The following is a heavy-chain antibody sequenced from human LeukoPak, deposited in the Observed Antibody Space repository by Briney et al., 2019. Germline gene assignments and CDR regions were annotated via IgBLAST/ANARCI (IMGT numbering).Heavy chain of an antibody. D-gene: IGHD3-10*01. CDR2: ISGFNGNT. CDR3: ARMVRGVPYYYGMDV. CDR1: GYTFTSYD. Sequence: ASVKVSCKASGYTFTSYDINWVRQAPGQGLEWMGWISGFNGNTNYGQKVQGRVTMTTDTSTITAYMELRSLRSDDTAVYYCARMVRGVPYYYGMDVWGQGTTVTVSS. J-gene: IGHJ6*02. V-gene: IGHV1-18*01.